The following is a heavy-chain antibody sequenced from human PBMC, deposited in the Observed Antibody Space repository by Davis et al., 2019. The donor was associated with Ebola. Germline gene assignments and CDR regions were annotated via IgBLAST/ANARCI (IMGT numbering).Heavy chain of an antibody. J-gene: IGHJ4*02. V-gene: IGHV1-46*01. CDR3: ARGWDFDPVGATEY. CDR2: INPSGGST. CDR1: GYRFTYYG. Sequence: ASVKVSCKASGYRFTYYGVSWVRQAPGQGLEWMGIINPSGGSTSYAQKFQGRVTMTRDTSTSTVYMELSSLRSEDTAVYYCARGWDFDPVGATEYWGQGTLVTVSS. D-gene: IGHD1-26*01.